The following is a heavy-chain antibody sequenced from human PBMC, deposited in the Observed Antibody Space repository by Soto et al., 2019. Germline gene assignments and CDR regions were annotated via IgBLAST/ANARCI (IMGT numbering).Heavy chain of an antibody. CDR1: GYTFTSYG. CDR3: ARDRTSRDYGDYELGH. V-gene: IGHV1-18*01. Sequence: GAAVKVSCKASGYTFTSYGISWVRQAPGQGLEWMGWISAYNGNTNSAQKFQGRVTMTTDAFTTTAYMELRSLRSDDTAVYYCARDRTSRDYGDYELGHWGQGTLDTVSA. CDR2: ISAYNGNT. J-gene: IGHJ4*02. D-gene: IGHD4-17*01.